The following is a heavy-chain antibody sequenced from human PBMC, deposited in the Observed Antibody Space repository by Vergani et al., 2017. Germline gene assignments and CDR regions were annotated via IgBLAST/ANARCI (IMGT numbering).Heavy chain of an antibody. D-gene: IGHD5-18*01. Sequence: QVQLVQSGAEVKKPGSSVKVSCKASGGTFSSYALNWVRQAPGQGLEWMGSIIPSLATTIYAQKFQGRVTITADESTSTAYMELSRLRSEDTAVYYCARAKDTAMVTWYYGMDVGSQGTTVTVSS. CDR3: ARAKDTAMVTWYYGMDV. J-gene: IGHJ6*02. CDR1: GGTFSSYA. CDR2: IIPSLATT. V-gene: IGHV1-69*11.